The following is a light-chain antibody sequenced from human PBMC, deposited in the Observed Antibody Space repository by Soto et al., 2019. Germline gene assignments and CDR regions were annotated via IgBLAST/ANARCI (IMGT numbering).Light chain of an antibody. CDR2: DND. CDR3: GTWDSSLSVGM. Sequence: QSVLTQPPSVSAAPGQKVTIYCSGTSSNIGNNYVSWYQQLPGTAPKLLIYDNDKRPSGIPDRFSGSKSGTSATLGITGLQTGDEADYYCGTWDSSLSVGMFGGGTKLTVL. V-gene: IGLV1-51*01. CDR1: SSNIGNNY. J-gene: IGLJ3*02.